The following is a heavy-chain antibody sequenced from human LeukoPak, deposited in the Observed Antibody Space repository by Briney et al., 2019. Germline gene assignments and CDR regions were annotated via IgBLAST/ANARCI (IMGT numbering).Heavy chain of an antibody. CDR2: IYHSGST. Sequence: KPSQTLSLTCTVSGGSISSGGYYWSWIRQPPGKGLEWIGYIYHSGSTYYNPSLKSRITISVDTSKNQFSLKLRSVTAADTAVYYCARATTIFGVTDAFEIWGQGTMVTVSS. D-gene: IGHD3-3*01. CDR3: ARATTIFGVTDAFEI. CDR1: GGSISSGGYY. J-gene: IGHJ3*02. V-gene: IGHV4-30-2*01.